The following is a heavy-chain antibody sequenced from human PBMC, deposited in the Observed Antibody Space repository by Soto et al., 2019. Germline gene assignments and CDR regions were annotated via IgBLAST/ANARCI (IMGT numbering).Heavy chain of an antibody. CDR3: AREMNSRYYYYGMDV. Sequence: VASVKVSCKASGGTFSSYAISWVRQAPGQGLEWMGGIIPIFGTANYAQKFQGRVTITADESTSTAYMELSSLRSEDTAVYYCAREMNSRYYYYGMDVWGQGTTVTVSS. CDR2: IIPIFGTA. CDR1: GGTFSSYA. V-gene: IGHV1-69*13. D-gene: IGHD6-13*01. J-gene: IGHJ6*02.